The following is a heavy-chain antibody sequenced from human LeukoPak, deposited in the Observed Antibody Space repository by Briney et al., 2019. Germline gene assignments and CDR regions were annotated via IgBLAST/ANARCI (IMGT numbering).Heavy chain of an antibody. J-gene: IGHJ6*02. CDR1: GYTFTSYD. Sequence: GASVKVSCKASGYTFTSYDINWVRQAPGQGLEWMGWMNPNSGNTGYAQKFQGRVTMTRNTSISTAYMELSSLRSEDTAVYYCATAVTTWIGYYYYGMDVWGQGTTVTVSS. V-gene: IGHV1-8*01. D-gene: IGHD4-17*01. CDR3: ATAVTTWIGYYYYGMDV. CDR2: MNPNSGNT.